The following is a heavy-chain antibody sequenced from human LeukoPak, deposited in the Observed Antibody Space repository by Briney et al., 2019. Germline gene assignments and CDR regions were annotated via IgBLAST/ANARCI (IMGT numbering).Heavy chain of an antibody. V-gene: IGHV1-18*01. D-gene: IGHD2-15*01. J-gene: IGHJ3*02. CDR3: ARDLFCSGGSCYRTDAFDI. Sequence: ASVKVSCKASGYTFTSYGISWVRQAPGQGLEWMGWINLNSGGTNYAQKLQGRVTMTTDTSTSTAYMELRSLRSDDTAVYYCARDLFCSGGSCYRTDAFDIWGQGTMVTVSS. CDR2: INLNSGGT. CDR1: GYTFTSYG.